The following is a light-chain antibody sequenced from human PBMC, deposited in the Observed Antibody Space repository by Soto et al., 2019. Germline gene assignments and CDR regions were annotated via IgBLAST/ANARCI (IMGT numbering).Light chain of an antibody. V-gene: IGLV1-40*01. CDR2: DNR. CDR3: QSYDSSLSGSWV. CDR1: SSNTGAGYN. J-gene: IGLJ3*02. Sequence: QSLLTQPPSVSGAPGQRVTISCTGSSSNTGAGYNVHWYQQLPGTAPKLLIFDNRHRPSGVPDRFSGSKSGTSASLAITGLQAEDEGDYYCQSYDSSLSGSWVFGGGTKLTVL.